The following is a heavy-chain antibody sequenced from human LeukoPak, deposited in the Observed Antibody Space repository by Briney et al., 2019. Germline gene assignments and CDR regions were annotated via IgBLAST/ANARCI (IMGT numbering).Heavy chain of an antibody. CDR2: ISNSGDTR. D-gene: IGHD7-27*01. CDR3: ARDVRGRTPLKLGMKWFDP. Sequence: GGSPRLSCAASGFTFSDYYMSWIRQAPGKGLEWLAYISNSGDTRKYADSVTGRSTISRDNAKNSVFLQMNSLRAEDSGVYYCARDVRGRTPLKLGMKWFDPWGQGTRVTVSS. J-gene: IGHJ5*02. V-gene: IGHV3-11*01. CDR1: GFTFSDYY.